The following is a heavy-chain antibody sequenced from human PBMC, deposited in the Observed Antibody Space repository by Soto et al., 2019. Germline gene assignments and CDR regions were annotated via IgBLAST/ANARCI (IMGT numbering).Heavy chain of an antibody. J-gene: IGHJ6*02. D-gene: IGHD2-21*01. CDR3: IYRPASCDYHGLDV. V-gene: IGHV2-5*01. Sequence: SGPTLVNPTQTLTLTRTFSGFSLTTGGVGVGWIRQPPGRSLEWLAVIYWNDDRRRSPSLENRLTITKDTSKNQVVLTMTNMDPVDTATYYCIYRPASCDYHGLDVWGQGTPVTVSS. CDR1: GFSLTTGGVG. CDR2: IYWNDDR.